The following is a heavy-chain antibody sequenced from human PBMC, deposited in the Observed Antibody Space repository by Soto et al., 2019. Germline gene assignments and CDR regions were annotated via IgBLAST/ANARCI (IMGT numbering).Heavy chain of an antibody. D-gene: IGHD6-19*01. J-gene: IGHJ4*02. CDR1: SDSISSYY. V-gene: IGHV4-59*08. CDR3: ARAVGDPLYYLDY. CDR2: TDSSGNT. Sequence: QVQLQESGPGLVRPSETLSLTCTVSSDSISSYYWIWIRQSPGKGLEWIGYTDSSGNTNYTPSLKSRGTISGDTSKNQFARRLSSVTAADTAVYYCARAVGDPLYYLDYWGQGTLVTVSS.